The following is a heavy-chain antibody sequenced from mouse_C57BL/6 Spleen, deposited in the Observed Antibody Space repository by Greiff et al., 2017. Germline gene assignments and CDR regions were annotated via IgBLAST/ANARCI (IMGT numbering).Heavy chain of an antibody. D-gene: IGHD2-3*01. J-gene: IGHJ2*01. CDR1: GYTFTSYW. CDR2: IHPNSSST. CDR3: ARYIPDGYTGYFDY. V-gene: IGHV1-64*01. Sequence: QVQLQQPGAELVKPGASVKLSCKASGYTFTSYWMHWVKQRPGQGLEWIGMIHPNSSSTNYNEKFKSKATLTVDKSSSTAYMQLSSLTSEDSAVYYCARYIPDGYTGYFDYWGQGTTLTVSS.